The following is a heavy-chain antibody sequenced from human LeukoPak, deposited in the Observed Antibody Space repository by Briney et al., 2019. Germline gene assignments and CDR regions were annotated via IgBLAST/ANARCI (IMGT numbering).Heavy chain of an antibody. CDR3: AREETRRLLLRTTHFDY. D-gene: IGHD2-15*01. J-gene: IGHJ4*02. CDR1: GGSISSSSHH. Sequence: SETLSLTCTVSGGSISSSSHHWSWVRQPPGKGLEWIGSIYYSGNTYYNPSLKSRVTISVDTSKNQFSLKLSSVTAADTAVYYCAREETRRLLLRTTHFDYWGQGTLVTVSS. V-gene: IGHV4-39*07. CDR2: IYYSGNT.